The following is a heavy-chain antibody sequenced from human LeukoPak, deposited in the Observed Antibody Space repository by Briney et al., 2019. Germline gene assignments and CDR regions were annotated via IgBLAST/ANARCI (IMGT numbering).Heavy chain of an antibody. V-gene: IGHV4-59*01. Sequence: PSETLSLTCTVSGGSISSYYWTWIRQPPGKGLEWIGYIYYSGSSNYNPSLKSRVTISVDTSKNQFSLKLSSVTAADTAVYFCAREVVAVAGSYLDSWGQGTLVTVSS. J-gene: IGHJ4*02. CDR1: GGSISSYY. D-gene: IGHD6-19*01. CDR3: AREVVAVAGSYLDS. CDR2: IYYSGSS.